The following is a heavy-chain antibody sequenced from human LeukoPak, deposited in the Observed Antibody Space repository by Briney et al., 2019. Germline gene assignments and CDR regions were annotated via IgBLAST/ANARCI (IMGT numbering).Heavy chain of an antibody. CDR1: GFTFSSYW. V-gene: IGHV4-4*02. CDR3: ARDPGSGYEEHFDY. CDR2: IYYSGST. J-gene: IGHJ4*02. Sequence: GSLRLSCAASGFTFSSYWMHWVRQAPGKGLEWIANIYYSGSTYYNPSLKSRVTISVDTSKNQFSLRLNSVTAADTAVYYCARDPGSGYEEHFDYWGQGTLVTVSS. D-gene: IGHD5-12*01.